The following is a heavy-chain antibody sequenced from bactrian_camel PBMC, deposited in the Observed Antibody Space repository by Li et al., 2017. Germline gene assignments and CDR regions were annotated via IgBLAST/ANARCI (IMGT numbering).Heavy chain of an antibody. CDR3: AARVLAPGEYGDSWCVRPRRYEYNY. V-gene: IGHV3S40*01. D-gene: IGHD6*01. CDR1: GFTFSSVY. Sequence: DVQLVESGVDLVQPGGSLRLSCVASGFTFSSVYTSWVRRAPGKGLEWVSAINKSGASTFYAASVKGRFTIGQDNAKNTVYLQMNSLKPEDTAMYYCAARVLAPGEYGDSWCVRPRRYEYNYWGQGTQVTVS. CDR2: INKSGAST. J-gene: IGHJ4*01.